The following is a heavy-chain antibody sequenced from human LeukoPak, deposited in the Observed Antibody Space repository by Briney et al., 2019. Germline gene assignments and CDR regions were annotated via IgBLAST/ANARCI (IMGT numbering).Heavy chain of an antibody. D-gene: IGHD6-13*01. CDR3: ARGNPKTFDSSWYGGDWFDP. CDR1: GYTFTSYG. V-gene: IGHV1-18*01. CDR2: ISVYNGNT. J-gene: IGHJ5*02. Sequence: ASVKVSCKASGYTFTSYGISWGRQAPGQGLEWMGWISVYNGNTNYAQKLQGRVTMTTDTSTSTAYMELRSLRSDDTAVYYCARGNPKTFDSSWYGGDWFDPWGQGTLVTVSS.